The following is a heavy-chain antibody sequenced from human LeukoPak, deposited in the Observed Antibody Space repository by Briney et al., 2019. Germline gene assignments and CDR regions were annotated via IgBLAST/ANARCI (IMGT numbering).Heavy chain of an antibody. D-gene: IGHD3-16*01. V-gene: IGHV7-4-1*02. CDR1: GNTFTSYG. J-gene: IGHJ4*02. Sequence: ASVKVSCKASGNTFTSYGISWVRQAPGQGLEWMGWINTNTGNPTYAQGFTGRFVFSLDTSVSTAYLQISSLKAEDTAVYYCARDQLLGYPSDAGEGFDYWGQGTPVTVSS. CDR2: INTNTGNP. CDR3: ARDQLLGYPSDAGEGFDY.